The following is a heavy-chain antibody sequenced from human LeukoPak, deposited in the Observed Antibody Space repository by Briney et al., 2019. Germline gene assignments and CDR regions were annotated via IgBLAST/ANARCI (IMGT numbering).Heavy chain of an antibody. CDR2: INIDGSSG. D-gene: IGHD6-19*01. CDR3: ATSGWWGYFDY. CDR1: GFTVRSYW. V-gene: IGHV3-74*01. J-gene: IGHJ4*02. Sequence: GGSLRLSCAASGFTVRSYWMHWVRQAPGKGLVWVSRINIDGSSGSYADSVEGRFTISRDNAKNTLYLQMNSLRAEDTAVYYCATSGWWGYFDYWGQGTLVTVSS.